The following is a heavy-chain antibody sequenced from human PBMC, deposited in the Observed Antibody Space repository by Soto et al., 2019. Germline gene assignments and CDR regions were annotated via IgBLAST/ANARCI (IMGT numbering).Heavy chain of an antibody. CDR3: VIERQWESLPY. J-gene: IGHJ4*02. V-gene: IGHV1-18*01. CDR1: GYTFRNYG. D-gene: IGHD1-26*01. CDR2: VSAYNRNT. Sequence: QVQLVQSGAEVKKPGASVKVSCEAYGYTFRNYGITWVRQAPGQGLEWMGWVSAYNRNTNYAQKLQERGTLTADTSTSTAYMALRSLRSEDTAIYFCVIERQWESLPYWGQGTLVTVSS.